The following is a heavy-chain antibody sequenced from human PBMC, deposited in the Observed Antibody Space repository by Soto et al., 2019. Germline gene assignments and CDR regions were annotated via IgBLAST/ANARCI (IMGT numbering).Heavy chain of an antibody. CDR2: ISYSGST. D-gene: IGHD2-15*01. CDR3: ARADPDASVGY. V-gene: IGHV4-59*01. J-gene: IGHJ4*02. CDR1: GGSMSSYY. Sequence: SETLSLTCTVSGGSMSSYYWTWLRQSPGRGLEWIGYISYSGSTYYNPSLKSRVTISADTSKNQFSLRMNSMIAADTAVYYCARADPDASVGYWGEGTLVTVSS.